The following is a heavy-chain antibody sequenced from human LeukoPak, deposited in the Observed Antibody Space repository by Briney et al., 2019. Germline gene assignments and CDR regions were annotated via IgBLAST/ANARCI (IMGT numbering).Heavy chain of an antibody. CDR3: AKSGGYSYGSLFDY. D-gene: IGHD5-18*01. CDR2: ISYDGSNK. CDR1: GFTFSSYA. V-gene: IGHV3-30-3*02. Sequence: GGSLRLSCAASGFTFSSYAMHWVRQAPGKGLEWVAVISYDGSNKYYADSVKGRFTISRDNSKNTLYLQMNSLRAEDTAVYYCAKSGGYSYGSLFDYWGQGTLVTVSS. J-gene: IGHJ4*02.